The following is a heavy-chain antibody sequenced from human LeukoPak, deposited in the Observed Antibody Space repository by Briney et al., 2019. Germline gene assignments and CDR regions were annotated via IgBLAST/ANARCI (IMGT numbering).Heavy chain of an antibody. CDR3: ARLYGNFQNYYDY. D-gene: IGHD1-7*01. CDR1: GGSISSISYY. Sequence: SETLSLTCTVSGGSISSISYYWGWIRQPPGTGLEWIGHIYYSGSTFYNPSLKSRVTISVDTSKNQFSLKLRSVTAADTAMFYCARLYGNFQNYYDYWGQGTLVAVSS. J-gene: IGHJ4*02. CDR2: IYYSGST. V-gene: IGHV4-39*07.